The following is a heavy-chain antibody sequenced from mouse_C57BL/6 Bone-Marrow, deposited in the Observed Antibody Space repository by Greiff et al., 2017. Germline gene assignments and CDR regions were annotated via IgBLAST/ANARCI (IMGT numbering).Heavy chain of an antibody. J-gene: IGHJ4*01. CDR2: IRNKANGYTT. Sequence: EVQLMESGGGLVQPGGSLSLSCAASGFTFTDYYMSWVRQPPGKALEWLGFIRNKANGYTTEYSESVKGRFTISRDNSKSILYLQMNALRAEDSATYYCARSYAMDYWGRGTSVTVSA. CDR1: GFTFTDYY. V-gene: IGHV7-3*01. CDR3: ARSYAMDY.